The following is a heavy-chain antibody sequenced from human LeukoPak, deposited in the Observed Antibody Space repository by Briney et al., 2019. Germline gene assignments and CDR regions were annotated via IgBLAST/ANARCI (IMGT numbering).Heavy chain of an antibody. V-gene: IGHV3-30*04. CDR2: ISYDGTKT. CDR1: GFTFSRYA. J-gene: IGHJ3*02. D-gene: IGHD4-23*01. Sequence: GGSLRLSCAASGFTFSRYAMHWVRHAPGKGLEWVALISYDGTKTFYADSVKGRFTISRDNSNTLYLQMSSLRAEDTAVYYCARGRGGNMGDAFDIWGQGTMVTVSS. CDR3: ARGRGGNMGDAFDI.